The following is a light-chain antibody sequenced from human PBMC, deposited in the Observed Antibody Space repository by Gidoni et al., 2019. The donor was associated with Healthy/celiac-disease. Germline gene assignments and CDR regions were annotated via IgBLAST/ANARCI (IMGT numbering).Light chain of an antibody. CDR3: QSYDSRLSGSGV. Sequence: QSVLTQPPSVSGAPGQRVTISCTGSSSNIGAGYDVHWYQQFPGTAPKLLIYGNNNRPSGVPDRFSGSKSGTSASLAITGLQAEDEAEYYCQSYDSRLSGSGVFGGGTKLTVL. V-gene: IGLV1-40*01. J-gene: IGLJ3*02. CDR1: SSNIGAGYD. CDR2: GNN.